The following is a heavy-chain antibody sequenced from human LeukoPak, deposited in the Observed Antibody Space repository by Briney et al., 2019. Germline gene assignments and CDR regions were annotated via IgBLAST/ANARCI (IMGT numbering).Heavy chain of an antibody. CDR1: GFIFSGCA. J-gene: IGHJ6*01. CDR3: AKMKGHPLPKYYMDV. V-gene: IGHV3-23*01. D-gene: IGHD1-26*01. CDR2: ISGSGDNT. Sequence: GGSLRLSCAASGFIFSGCAMRGVRRTPGKGLEWVSGISGSGDNTLYADSVKGRFTISRDNSKNTLYLEMNSLRAEDTAIYYCAKMKGHPLPKYYMDVWGQGTTVTVSS.